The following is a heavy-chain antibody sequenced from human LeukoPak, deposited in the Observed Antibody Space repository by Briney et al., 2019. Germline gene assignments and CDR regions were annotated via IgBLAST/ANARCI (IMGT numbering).Heavy chain of an antibody. CDR1: GFTFNNYG. V-gene: IGHV3-33*01. CDR3: ARGRFGELSVATFDI. CDR2: IWYDGTNK. D-gene: IGHD3-10*01. J-gene: IGHJ3*02. Sequence: GRSLRLSCAASGFTFNNYGMHWVRQAPGKGLEWVALIWYDGTNKYYGDSVKGRFTISRVNSKNTLYLQMNSLRAEDTAVYYCARGRFGELSVATFDIWGQGTMVTVSS.